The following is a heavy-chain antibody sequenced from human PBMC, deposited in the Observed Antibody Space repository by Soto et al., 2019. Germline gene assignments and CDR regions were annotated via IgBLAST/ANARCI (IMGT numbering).Heavy chain of an antibody. CDR2: INGGGGST. J-gene: IGHJ4*02. CDR1: GFTFSSYT. V-gene: IGHV3-23*01. D-gene: IGHD2-15*01. Sequence: PGGSLRLSCAASGFTFSSYTMTWVRQAPGKGLEWVSAINGGGGSTYYADSVKGRFTISRDNSKDTPYLQMNSLRAEDTAVYYCAKDKVCSGGSCYYDYWGQGTLVTVSS. CDR3: AKDKVCSGGSCYYDY.